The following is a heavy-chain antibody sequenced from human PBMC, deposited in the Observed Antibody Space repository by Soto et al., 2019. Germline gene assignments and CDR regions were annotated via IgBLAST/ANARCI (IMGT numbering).Heavy chain of an antibody. CDR1: GDSFIGCY. J-gene: IGHJ4*02. CDR2: SNPNSGGA. D-gene: IGHD3-9*01. CDR3: ARSPDSLSLVHY. V-gene: IGHV1-2*02. Sequence: GASVKVACKTSGDSFIGCYIHSVRQAPGQGLEWMGWSNPNSGGAKYAQKFQGRVTLTRDASISTAYMELTRLTSDDTDIYYCARSPDSLSLVHYWGQGTLVTVS.